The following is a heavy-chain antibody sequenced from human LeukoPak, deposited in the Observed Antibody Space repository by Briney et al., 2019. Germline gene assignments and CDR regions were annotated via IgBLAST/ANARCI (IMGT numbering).Heavy chain of an antibody. J-gene: IGHJ4*02. V-gene: IGHV1-18*01. Sequence: GASVKVSCKASGYTFTSYGISWVRQAPGQGLEWMGWISAYNGNTNYTQKLQGRVTMTTDTSTSTAYMGLRSLRSDDTAVYYCARDYRGCSSTSCLYYFDYWGQGTLVTVSS. CDR2: ISAYNGNT. D-gene: IGHD2-2*01. CDR3: ARDYRGCSSTSCLYYFDY. CDR1: GYTFTSYG.